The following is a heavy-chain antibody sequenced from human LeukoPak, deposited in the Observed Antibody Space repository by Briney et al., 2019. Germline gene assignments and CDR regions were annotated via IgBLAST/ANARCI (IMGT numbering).Heavy chain of an antibody. CDR2: ISGVVGST. D-gene: IGHD2-2*01. J-gene: IGHJ4*02. CDR3: AKDWSPVVPAGVSY. Sequence: GGSLRLSCAASGFTFSRDAMSWVRQAPGKGLEWVSAISGVVGSTYYADSVKGRFTISRDNSKNTLYLQMNSLRGEDKAVYYCAKDWSPVVPAGVSYWGQGTLVTVSS. CDR1: GFTFSRDA. V-gene: IGHV3-23*01.